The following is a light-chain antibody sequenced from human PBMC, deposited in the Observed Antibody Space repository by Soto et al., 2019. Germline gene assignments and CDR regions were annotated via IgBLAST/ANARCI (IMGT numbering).Light chain of an antibody. CDR2: DAS. Sequence: ETVLTQSPATLSLSPGDRATLSCGASQSVNDIYVAWYQQRPGLAPRLLIYDASTRAPGIPDRFSGSGSGTDFTLTISRLEPEDFAMYYCQQYPNLPPNTFGQGTKLEIK. CDR3: QQYPNLPPNT. V-gene: IGKV3D-20*01. CDR1: QSVNDIY. J-gene: IGKJ2*01.